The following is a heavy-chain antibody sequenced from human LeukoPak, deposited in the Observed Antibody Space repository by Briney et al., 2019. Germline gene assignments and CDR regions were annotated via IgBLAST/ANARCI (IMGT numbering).Heavy chain of an antibody. J-gene: IGHJ6*03. CDR3: ARTNLADFWSGYYRYYYYYMDV. CDR1: GYTFTSYG. D-gene: IGHD3-3*01. Sequence: ASVKVSCKASGYTFTSYGISWVRQAPGQGLEWMGWISAYNGNTNYAQKLQGRVTMTTDTSTSTAYMELRSLRSDDTAVCYCARTNLADFWSGYYRYYYYYMDVWGKGTTVTVSS. CDR2: ISAYNGNT. V-gene: IGHV1-18*01.